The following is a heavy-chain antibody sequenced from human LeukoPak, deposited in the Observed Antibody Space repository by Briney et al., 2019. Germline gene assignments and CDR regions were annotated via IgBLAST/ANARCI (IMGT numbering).Heavy chain of an antibody. V-gene: IGHV1-18*04. CDR2: ISAYNGNT. Sequence: ASVKVSCKASGYTFTSYGISWVRQAHGQGLEWMGWISAYNGNTNYAQKLQGRVTMTTDTSTSTAYMELRSLRSDDTAVYYCARVKTTMVREDYWGQGTLVTVSS. D-gene: IGHD3-10*01. CDR1: GYTFTSYG. J-gene: IGHJ4*02. CDR3: ARVKTTMVREDY.